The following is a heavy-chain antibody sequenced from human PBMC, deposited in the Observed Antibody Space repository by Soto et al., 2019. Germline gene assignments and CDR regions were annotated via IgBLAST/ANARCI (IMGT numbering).Heavy chain of an antibody. V-gene: IGHV3-30-3*01. CDR2: ISYDRSNK. CDR3: PRVPDYGDYEGYFDY. CDR1: GLTLSSYA. Sequence: PVGWLRLSGAACGLTLSSYAMHWVRQVRSKWLGWVSFISYDRSNKYYADSVKRRFTISRDNSKHPLYLQMNSLRAEETAVYYCPRVPDYGDYEGYFDYWGQGPLGTVPS. D-gene: IGHD4-17*01. J-gene: IGHJ4*02.